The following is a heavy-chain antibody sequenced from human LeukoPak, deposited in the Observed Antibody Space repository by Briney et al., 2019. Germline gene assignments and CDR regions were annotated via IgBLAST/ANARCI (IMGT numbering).Heavy chain of an antibody. CDR1: GYTFTSDY. Sequence: GASVKVSCKASGYTFTSDYMHWIRQAPGQGLEWMGIINPGGGSTTYAQKFLGRVTMTRDMSTSTVYMELNSLRSEDTAVYYCARDHRRAGTFDYWGQGTLVTVSS. D-gene: IGHD1-1*01. CDR3: ARDHRRAGTFDY. J-gene: IGHJ4*02. V-gene: IGHV1-46*01. CDR2: INPGGGST.